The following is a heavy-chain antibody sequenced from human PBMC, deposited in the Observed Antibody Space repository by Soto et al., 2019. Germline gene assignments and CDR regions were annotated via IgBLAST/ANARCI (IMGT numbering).Heavy chain of an antibody. CDR1: GFTFSDYY. V-gene: IGHV3-11*01. CDR2: ISSSGSTI. J-gene: IGHJ4*02. CDR3: ARPAWPDRRIDY. Sequence: GGSLRLSCAASGFTFSDYYMSWIRQAPGKGLEWVSYISSSGSTIYYADSVKGRFTISRDNAKNSLYLQMNSLRAEDTAVYHCARPAWPDRRIDYWGQGTLVTVSS.